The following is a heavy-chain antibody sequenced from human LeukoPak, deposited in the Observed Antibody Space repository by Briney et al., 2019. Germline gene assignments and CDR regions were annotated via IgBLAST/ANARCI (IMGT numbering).Heavy chain of an antibody. V-gene: IGHV1-69*04. CDR2: IIPILGIA. CDR3: ARVAYSSSWYSTEGYYYYGMDV. Sequence: SVKVSCKASGGTFSSYAISWVRQAPGQGLEWMGRIIPILGIANYAQKFQGRVTNTADKSTSTAYMELSSLRSEDTAVYYCARVAYSSSWYSTEGYYYYGMDVWGQGTTVTVSS. J-gene: IGHJ6*02. D-gene: IGHD6-13*01. CDR1: GGTFSSYA.